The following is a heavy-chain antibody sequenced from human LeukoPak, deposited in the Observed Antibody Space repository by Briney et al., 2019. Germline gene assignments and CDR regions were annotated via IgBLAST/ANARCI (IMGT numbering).Heavy chain of an antibody. Sequence: SQTLSLTCTVSGGSISSGGYYWSWIRQPPGKGLEWIGYIYHSGSTYYNPSLKSRVTISVDRSKNQFSLKLSSVTAADTAVYYCARYSSSWYDGPLGGYYYMDVWGKGTTVTVSS. D-gene: IGHD6-13*01. J-gene: IGHJ6*03. CDR2: IYHSGST. CDR1: GGSISSGGYY. CDR3: ARYSSSWYDGPLGGYYYMDV. V-gene: IGHV4-30-2*01.